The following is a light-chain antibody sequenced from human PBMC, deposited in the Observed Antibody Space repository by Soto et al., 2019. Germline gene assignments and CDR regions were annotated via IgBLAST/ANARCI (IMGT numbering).Light chain of an antibody. CDR1: QSVSSSY. Sequence: EIVLTQSPGTLSVSPGERATLSCRASQSVSSSYLAWHQQKPGQAPSLLIYGASSRATGIPDRFSGSESGTDFTLTISLLEPEEVPVYYCQQYDSSPGTFGQGTKVE. V-gene: IGKV3-20*01. CDR2: GAS. J-gene: IGKJ1*01. CDR3: QQYDSSPGT.